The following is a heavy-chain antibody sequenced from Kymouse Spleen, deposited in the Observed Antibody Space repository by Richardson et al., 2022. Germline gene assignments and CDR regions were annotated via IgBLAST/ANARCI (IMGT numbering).Heavy chain of an antibody. CDR2: ISWNSGSI. J-gene: IGHJ6*02. Sequence: EVQLVESGGGLVQPGRSLRLSCAASGFTFDDYAMHWVRQAPGKGLEWVSGISWNSGSIGYADSVKGRFTISRDNAKNSLYLQMNSLRAEDTALYYCAKEYYYGSGSYYKDGMDVWGQGTTVTVSS. D-gene: IGHD3-10*01. CDR3: AKEYYYGSGSYYKDGMDV. CDR1: GFTFDDYA. V-gene: IGHV3-9*01.